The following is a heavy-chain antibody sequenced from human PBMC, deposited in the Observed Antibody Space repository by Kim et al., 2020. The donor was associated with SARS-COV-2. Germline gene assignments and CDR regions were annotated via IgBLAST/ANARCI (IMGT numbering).Heavy chain of an antibody. J-gene: IGHJ5*02. D-gene: IGHD6-19*01. V-gene: IGHV4-59*01. CDR3: ARDHDSSGWYNWFDP. Sequence: PSRKSRVTISVATSKNQFSLKLSSVTAADTAVYYWARDHDSSGWYNWFDPWGQGTLVTVSS.